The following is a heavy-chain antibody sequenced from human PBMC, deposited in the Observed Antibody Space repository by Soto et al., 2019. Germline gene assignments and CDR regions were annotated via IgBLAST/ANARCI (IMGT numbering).Heavy chain of an antibody. V-gene: IGHV1-2*02. CDR2: INPNSGGT. CDR1: GYTFTGYY. D-gene: IGHD6-19*01. Sequence: QVQLVQSGAEVKKPGASVKVSCKASGYTFTGYYMHWVRQAPGQGLEWMGWINPNSGGTNYAQKFQGRVTMTRDTSISQAYMELSRMRSDGTAVYYCARGQYSSGWYSFDYWGQGTLVTVSS. CDR3: ARGQYSSGWYSFDY. J-gene: IGHJ4*02.